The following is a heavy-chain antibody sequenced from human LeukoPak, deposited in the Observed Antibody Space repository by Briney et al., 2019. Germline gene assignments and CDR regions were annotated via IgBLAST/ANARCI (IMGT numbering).Heavy chain of an antibody. D-gene: IGHD3-3*01. CDR2: IVVGSGNT. V-gene: IGHV1-58*01. Sequence: ASVKVSCKASGFTFTSSAVQWVRQARGQRLEWIGWIVVGSGNTNNAQKFEERVSITRDMSTSTAYMELSSLRSEDTAVYYCAVWDYDFWSGYLTPDFDLWGRGTLVTVSS. CDR3: AVWDYDFWSGYLTPDFDL. J-gene: IGHJ2*01. CDR1: GFTFTSSA.